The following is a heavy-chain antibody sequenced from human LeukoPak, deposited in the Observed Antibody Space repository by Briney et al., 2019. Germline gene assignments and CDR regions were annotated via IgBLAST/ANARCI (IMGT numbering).Heavy chain of an antibody. J-gene: IGHJ6*02. V-gene: IGHV4-39*01. D-gene: IGHD2-2*01. CDR3: ARRLYCSSTSCYYFYYYGMDV. CDR1: GGSISSSSYY. Sequence: PSETLSLTCTVSGGSISSSSYYWGWIRQPPGKGLEWIGSIYYSGSTYYNPSLKSRVTISVDTSKNQFSLKLSSVTAADAAVHYCARRLYCSSTSCYYFYYYGMDVWGQGTTVTVSS. CDR2: IYYSGST.